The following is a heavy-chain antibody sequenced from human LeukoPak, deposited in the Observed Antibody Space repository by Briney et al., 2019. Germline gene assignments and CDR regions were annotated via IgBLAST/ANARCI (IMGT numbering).Heavy chain of an antibody. CDR2: INHSGST. D-gene: IGHD3-10*01. CDR3: ARAPLVYGSGSTSYYFDY. CDR1: GGSFSGYY. J-gene: IGHJ4*02. V-gene: IGHV4-34*01. Sequence: SETLSLTCAVYGGSFSGYYWSWIRQPPGKGLEWIGEINHSGSTNYNPSLKSRVTISVDTSKNQFSLKLSSVTAADTAVYYCARAPLVYGSGSTSYYFDYWGQGTLVTVSS.